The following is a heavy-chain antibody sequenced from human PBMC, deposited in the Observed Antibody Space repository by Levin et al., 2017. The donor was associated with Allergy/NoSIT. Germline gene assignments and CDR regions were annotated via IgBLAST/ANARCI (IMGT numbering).Heavy chain of an antibody. Sequence: PGGSLRLSCAASGFTFSSYSMNWVRQAPGKGLEWVSSISSSSSYIYYADSVKGRFTISRDNAKNSLYLQMNSLRAEDTAVYYCARGPYGGGINWFDPWGQGTLVTVSS. CDR2: ISSSSSYI. D-gene: IGHD3-16*01. CDR3: ARGPYGGGINWFDP. V-gene: IGHV3-21*01. CDR1: GFTFSSYS. J-gene: IGHJ5*02.